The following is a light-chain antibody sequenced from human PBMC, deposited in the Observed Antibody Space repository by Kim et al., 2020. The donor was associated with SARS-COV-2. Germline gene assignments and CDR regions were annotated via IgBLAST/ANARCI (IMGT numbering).Light chain of an antibody. V-gene: IGKV3-11*01. CDR2: DAS. J-gene: IGKJ4*01. Sequence: PGERAPPASRASQSINVDVAWYQPKPGRAPRLLIYDASKRVSGVPARFSGSGSGIDFALPINGLEPEDFAVYYCPQNATWPPALTLGGGTKVDIK. CDR1: QSINVD. CDR3: PQNATWPPALT.